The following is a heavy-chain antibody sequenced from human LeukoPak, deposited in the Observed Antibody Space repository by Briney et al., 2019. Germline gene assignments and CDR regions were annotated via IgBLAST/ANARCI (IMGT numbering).Heavy chain of an antibody. V-gene: IGHV4-38-2*01. J-gene: IGHJ4*01. Sequence: SETLSLTCAVSGYSISSDYYWGWIRQPPGKGLEWIGNVDPSGSTYYNPSLKSRATISLDTSKKQFSLKLTSVTAADTAVYYFAPVGASHYGDWYSAYSGHGTLVTVS. CDR1: GYSISSDYY. CDR2: VDPSGST. D-gene: IGHD4-17*01. CDR3: APVGASHYGDWYSAY.